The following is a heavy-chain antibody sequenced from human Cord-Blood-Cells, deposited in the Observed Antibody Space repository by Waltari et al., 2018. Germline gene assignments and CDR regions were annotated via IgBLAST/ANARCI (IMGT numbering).Heavy chain of an antibody. CDR1: GGSFSGYY. CDR3: ARDHSGYDFGLDY. D-gene: IGHD5-12*01. CDR2: INHRRST. Sequence: QVQLQQWGAGLLKPSETLSLTCAVYGGSFSGYYWSWIRQPPGKGLEWIGEINHRRSTNNNPSLKSRVTISVDTSKNQFSLKLSSVTAADTAVYYCARDHSGYDFGLDYWGQGTLVTVSS. V-gene: IGHV4-34*01. J-gene: IGHJ4*02.